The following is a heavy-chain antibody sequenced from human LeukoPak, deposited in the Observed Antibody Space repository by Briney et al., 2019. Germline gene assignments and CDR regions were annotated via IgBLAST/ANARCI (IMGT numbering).Heavy chain of an antibody. D-gene: IGHD3-10*01. Sequence: PSETLSLTCTVSGGSISSGSYYWSWIRQPAGKGLEWIGRIYTSGSTNYNPSLKSRVTISVDTSKNQFSLKLSSVTAADTAVYYCARGNYYGSGSYYNVPPDYYYMDVWGKGTTVTVSS. CDR2: IYTSGST. CDR1: GGSISSGSYY. J-gene: IGHJ6*03. V-gene: IGHV4-61*02. CDR3: ARGNYYGSGSYYNVPPDYYYMDV.